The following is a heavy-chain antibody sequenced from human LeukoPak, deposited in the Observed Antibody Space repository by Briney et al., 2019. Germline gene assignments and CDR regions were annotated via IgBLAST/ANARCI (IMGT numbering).Heavy chain of an antibody. CDR1: GFTVSSSY. J-gene: IGHJ4*02. Sequence: GSLRLSSAASGFTVSSSYIRWVLQAPGKGLEWVSVIYSGGSTYYADSVKGRFTISRDNSKNTLYLQMNSLRAEDTAVYYCLSWLSGSSPARGLDYWGQGTLVTVSS. CDR3: LSWLSGSSPARGLDY. V-gene: IGHV3-53*01. D-gene: IGHD1-26*01. CDR2: IYSGGST.